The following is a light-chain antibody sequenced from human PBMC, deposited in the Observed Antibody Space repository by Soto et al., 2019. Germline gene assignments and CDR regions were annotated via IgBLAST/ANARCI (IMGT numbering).Light chain of an antibody. Sequence: DVVMTQSPLSLPVTLGQPASISCRSSQSLVNSDGNTYLNWFHQRPGQSPRRLIYNVSNRDSGVPDRFSGSGSGTDFTLKISRVEAEDVGIYYCMQGTHWPRTFGQGTKLEIK. V-gene: IGKV2-30*01. CDR2: NVS. J-gene: IGKJ2*01. CDR1: QSLVNSDGNTY. CDR3: MQGTHWPRT.